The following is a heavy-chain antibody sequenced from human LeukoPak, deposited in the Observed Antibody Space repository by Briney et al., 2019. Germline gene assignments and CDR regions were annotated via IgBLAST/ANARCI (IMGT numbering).Heavy chain of an antibody. CDR2: ISNDGSRK. D-gene: IGHD3-3*01. V-gene: IGHV3-30*03. CDR3: ARDRAWNYFDY. J-gene: IGHJ4*02. CDR1: GFTFSSYG. Sequence: GGSLRLPCAASGFTFSSYGMHWVRQAPGKGLEWVAIISNDGSRKYYAHSVEGRFTISRDNSKNTLYLQMDSLRAEDTAVYYCARDRAWNYFDYWGQGTLVTVSS.